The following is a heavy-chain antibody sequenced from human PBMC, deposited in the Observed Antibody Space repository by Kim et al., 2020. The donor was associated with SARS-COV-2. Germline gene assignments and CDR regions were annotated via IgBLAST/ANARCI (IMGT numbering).Heavy chain of an antibody. D-gene: IGHD2-15*01. V-gene: IGHV3-53*01. CDR2: IYSGGST. CDR1: GFTVSSNY. CDR3: ARVKSYCSGGSCYSWTGKFDP. J-gene: IGHJ5*02. Sequence: GGSLRLSCAASGFTVSSNYMSWVRQAPGKGLEWVSVIYSGGSTYYADSVKGRFTISRDNSKNTLYLQMNSLRAEDTAVYYCARVKSYCSGGSCYSWTGKFDPWGQGTLVTVSS.